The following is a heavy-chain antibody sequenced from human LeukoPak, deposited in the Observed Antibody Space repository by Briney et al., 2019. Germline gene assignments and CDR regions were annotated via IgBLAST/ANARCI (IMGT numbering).Heavy chain of an antibody. D-gene: IGHD2-15*01. Sequence: PGGSLRLSCAASGFTFSSYAISWVRQAPGKGLDWFSAISDSGGSTYHADSVKGRFTISRDNSKNTLYLQMNSLRAEDTAVYYCAKGSAGSRPYYFDYWGQGTLVTVSS. CDR2: ISDSGGST. J-gene: IGHJ4*02. CDR3: AKGSAGSRPYYFDY. CDR1: GFTFSSYA. V-gene: IGHV3-23*01.